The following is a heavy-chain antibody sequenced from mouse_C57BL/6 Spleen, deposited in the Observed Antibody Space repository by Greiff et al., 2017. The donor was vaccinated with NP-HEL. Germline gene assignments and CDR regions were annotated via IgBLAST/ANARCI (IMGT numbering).Heavy chain of an antibody. V-gene: IGHV1-82*01. CDR2: IYPGDGDT. CDR1: GYAFSSSW. CDR3: ARSRITTVVATKYFDV. D-gene: IGHD1-1*01. Sequence: QVQLKESGPELVKPGASVKISCKASGYAFSSSWMNWVKQRPGKGLEWIGRIYPGDGDTNYNGKFKGKATLTADKSSSTAYMQLSSLTSEDSAVYFCARSRITTVVATKYFDVWGTGTTVTVSS. J-gene: IGHJ1*03.